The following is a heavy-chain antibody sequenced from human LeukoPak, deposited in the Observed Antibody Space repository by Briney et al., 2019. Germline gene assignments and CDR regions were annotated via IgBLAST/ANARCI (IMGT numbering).Heavy chain of an antibody. Sequence: SETLSLTCAVYGGSFSGYYWSWIRQPPGKGLEWIGEINHSGSTNYNPSLKSRVTIPVDTSKNQFSLKLSSVTAADTAVYYCARTARDYYDSSGQNWFDPWGQGTLVTVSS. CDR1: GGSFSGYY. V-gene: IGHV4-34*01. CDR2: INHSGST. J-gene: IGHJ5*02. CDR3: ARTARDYYDSSGQNWFDP. D-gene: IGHD3-22*01.